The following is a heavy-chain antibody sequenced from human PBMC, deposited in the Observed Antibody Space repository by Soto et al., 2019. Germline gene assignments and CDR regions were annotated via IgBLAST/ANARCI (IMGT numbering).Heavy chain of an antibody. Sequence: ASVKVSCKASGYTFTSYDINWVRQATGQGLEWMGGIIPIFGTANYAQKFQGRVTITADESTSTAYMELSSLRSEDTAVYYCASRLDCSGGSCYVSPYHKYYYYYGMDVWGQGTTVTVSS. CDR2: IIPIFGTA. CDR1: GYTFTSYD. CDR3: ASRLDCSGGSCYVSPYHKYYYYYGMDV. J-gene: IGHJ6*02. D-gene: IGHD2-15*01. V-gene: IGHV1-69*13.